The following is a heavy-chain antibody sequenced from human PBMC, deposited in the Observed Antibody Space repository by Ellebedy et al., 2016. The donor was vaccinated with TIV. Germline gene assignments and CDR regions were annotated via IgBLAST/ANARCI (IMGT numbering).Heavy chain of an antibody. V-gene: IGHV3-30*03. D-gene: IGHD6-19*01. CDR2: ISYDGSNK. Sequence: GGSLRLSCAASGFTFSGYGMHWVRQAPGKGLEWVAVISYDGSNKYYADSVKGRFTISRDNSKNTLYLQMNSLRAEDTAIYYCARRYTSGWAPFHYWGQGTLVTVSS. CDR3: ARRYTSGWAPFHY. CDR1: GFTFSGYG. J-gene: IGHJ4*02.